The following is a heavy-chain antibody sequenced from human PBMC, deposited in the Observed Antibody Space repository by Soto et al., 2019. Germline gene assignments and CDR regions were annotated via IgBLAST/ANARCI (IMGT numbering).Heavy chain of an antibody. CDR3: ARAEKWVTGNMGGY. J-gene: IGHJ4*02. V-gene: IGHV1-18*04. D-gene: IGHD1-20*01. CDR2: INPYNHNT. CDR1: GYTFTTYG. Sequence: QVQLVQSGAEVKKPGASVKVSCKAFGYTFTTYGISWVRQAPGQGLEWMGWINPYNHNTYYAQKIQGRVTTTTDTSTSTAYMELRSLRSDDSAIYYCARAEKWVTGNMGGYWGQGTLVTVYS.